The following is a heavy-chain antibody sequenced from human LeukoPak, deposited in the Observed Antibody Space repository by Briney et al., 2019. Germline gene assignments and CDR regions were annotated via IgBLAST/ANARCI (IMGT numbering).Heavy chain of an antibody. J-gene: IGHJ6*03. D-gene: IGHD2-15*01. CDR3: AKNGDRGAYCTGGTCYPYFYYYMDV. CDR1: GFTFSSYE. CDR2: ISSSGSTI. Sequence: GGSLRLSCAASGFTFSSYEMNWVRQAPGRGLEWVSYISSSGSTIYYADSVKGRFTISRDNSKNTLYLQMNSLRAEDTAIYYCAKNGDRGAYCTGGTCYPYFYYYMDVWGKGTTVTI. V-gene: IGHV3-48*03.